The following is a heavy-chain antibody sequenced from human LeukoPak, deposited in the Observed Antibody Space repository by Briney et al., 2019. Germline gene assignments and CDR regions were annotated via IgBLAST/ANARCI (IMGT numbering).Heavy chain of an antibody. CDR3: ARAVAARPQTFGY. CDR2: IYYSGST. J-gene: IGHJ4*02. Sequence: SETLSLTCTVSGGSISSSSYYWGWIRQPPGKGLEWIGSIYYSGSTYYNPSLKSRVTISVDTSKNQFSLKLSSVTAADTAVYYCARAVAARPQTFGYWGQGTLVTVSS. V-gene: IGHV4-39*07. CDR1: GGSISSSSYY. D-gene: IGHD6-6*01.